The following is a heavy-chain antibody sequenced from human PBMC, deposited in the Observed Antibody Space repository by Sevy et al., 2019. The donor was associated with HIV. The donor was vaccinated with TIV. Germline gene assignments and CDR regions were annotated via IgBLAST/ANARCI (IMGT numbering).Heavy chain of an antibody. V-gene: IGHV1-69*06. CDR2: IIPIFGTA. J-gene: IGHJ3*02. CDR3: ARPTLVDAFDI. CDR1: GGTFSSYA. Sequence: ASVKVSCKASGGTFSSYAISWVRQAPGQGLEWMGGIIPIFGTANYAQKFQGRVTITADKSTSTAYMELSSLRSEDTAVYYCARPTLVDAFDIWGQWTMVTVSS. D-gene: IGHD6-6*01.